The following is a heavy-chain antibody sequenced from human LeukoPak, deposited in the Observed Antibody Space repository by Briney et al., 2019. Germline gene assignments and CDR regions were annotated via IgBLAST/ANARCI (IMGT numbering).Heavy chain of an antibody. CDR3: AREPYSSGYAYAFDI. V-gene: IGHV4-59*12. J-gene: IGHJ3*02. Sequence: SETLSLTCTVSGGSISSYYWSWIRQPPGKGLEWIGYIYYSGSTNYNPSLKSRVTISVDTSKNQFSLKLSSVTAADTAVYYCAREPYSSGYAYAFDIWGQGTMVTVSS. D-gene: IGHD3-22*01. CDR1: GGSISSYY. CDR2: IYYSGST.